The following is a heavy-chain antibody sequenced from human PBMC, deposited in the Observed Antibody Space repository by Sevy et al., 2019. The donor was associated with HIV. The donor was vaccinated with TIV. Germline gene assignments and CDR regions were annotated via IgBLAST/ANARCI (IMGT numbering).Heavy chain of an antibody. CDR2: IYYNGNT. Sequence: SENLSLTCTVSGGSITSLYWGWIRQPPGKGLEWIANIYYNGNTNYNPSLKSRVTISLDTSKNQFSLRLSSVTAADTAIYYCEGENAWGRGYSWGQGTLVTVSS. CDR1: GGSITSLY. V-gene: IGHV4-59*08. CDR3: EGENAWGRGYS. J-gene: IGHJ4*02. D-gene: IGHD1-26*01.